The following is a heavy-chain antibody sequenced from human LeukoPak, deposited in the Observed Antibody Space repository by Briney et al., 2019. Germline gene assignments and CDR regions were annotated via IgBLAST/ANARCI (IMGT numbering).Heavy chain of an antibody. D-gene: IGHD3-16*02. CDR3: ARGKRMITFGGVIVNDY. CDR2: MNPNSGNT. CDR1: GYTSTSYD. V-gene: IGHV1-8*01. Sequence: ASVKVSCKASGYTSTSYDINWVRQATGQGLEWMGWMNPNSGNTGYAQKFQGRVTMTRNTSISTAYMELSSLRSEDTAVYYCARGKRMITFGGVIVNDYWGQGTLVTVSS. J-gene: IGHJ4*02.